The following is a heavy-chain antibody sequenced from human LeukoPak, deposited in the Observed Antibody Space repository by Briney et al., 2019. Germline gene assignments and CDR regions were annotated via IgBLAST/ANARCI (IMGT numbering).Heavy chain of an antibody. CDR2: IIPILGIA. V-gene: IGHV1-69*02. CDR1: GRTFSSYT. CDR3: ARADCGGDCYEDY. J-gene: IGHJ4*02. D-gene: IGHD2-21*01. Sequence: ASVKVSCKASGRTFSSYTISWVRQAPGQGLEWMGRIIPILGIANYAQKFQGRVTITADKSTSTAYMELSSLRSEDTAVYYCARADCGGDCYEDYWGQGTLVTVSS.